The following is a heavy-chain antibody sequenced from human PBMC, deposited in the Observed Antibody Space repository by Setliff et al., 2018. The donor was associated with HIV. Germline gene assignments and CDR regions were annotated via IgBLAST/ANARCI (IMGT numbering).Heavy chain of an antibody. CDR1: GGSFSSDSYY. J-gene: IGHJ4*02. CDR2: IYYSGST. D-gene: IGHD6-13*01. Sequence: KPSETLSLTCSVSGGSFSSDSYYWGWIRQFPGKGLEWIGYIYYSGSTYYNPSLKSRVTISVDTSKNQFSLKLSSVTAADTAVYYCARVDMQLVPESFDYWGQGTLVTVSS. CDR3: ARVDMQLVPESFDY. V-gene: IGHV4-30-4*08.